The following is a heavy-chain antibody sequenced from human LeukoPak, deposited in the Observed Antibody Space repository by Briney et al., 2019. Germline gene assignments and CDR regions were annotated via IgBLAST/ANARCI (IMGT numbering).Heavy chain of an antibody. V-gene: IGHV3-21*01. Sequence: GGSLRLPCAASGFTFSSYSMNWVRQAPGKGLEWVSSISSSSSYIYYADSVKGRFTISRDNAKNSLYLQMNSLRAEDTAVYYCARVQLRLDTAMVYDYWGQGTLVTVSS. CDR2: ISSSSSYI. J-gene: IGHJ4*02. CDR3: ARVQLRLDTAMVYDY. D-gene: IGHD5-18*01. CDR1: GFTFSSYS.